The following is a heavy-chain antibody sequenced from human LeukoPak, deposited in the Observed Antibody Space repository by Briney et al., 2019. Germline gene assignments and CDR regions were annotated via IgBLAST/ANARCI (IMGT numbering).Heavy chain of an antibody. J-gene: IGHJ4*02. CDR2: IIPIFGTA. V-gene: IGHV1-69*01. CDR1: GGTFSSYA. D-gene: IGHD2-2*01. Sequence: SVKVSCKASGGTFSSYAISWVRQAPGQGLEWMGGIIPIFGTANYAQKFQGRVTITADESTSTAYMELSSLRSEDTAVYYCARHLGYCSSTSCHYYFDYWGQGTLVTVSS. CDR3: ARHLGYCSSTSCHYYFDY.